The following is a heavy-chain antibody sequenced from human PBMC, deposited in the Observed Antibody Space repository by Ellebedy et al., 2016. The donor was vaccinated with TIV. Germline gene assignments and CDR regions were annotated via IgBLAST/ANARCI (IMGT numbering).Heavy chain of an antibody. J-gene: IGHJ5*02. Sequence: SQTLSLTCAVYGGSFSAYYWSWIRQSPGKGLEWIGEINHRGFSNYNPSLKSRATISGDTSNNQFSLKLTAVTAADTAVYYCARKFCSSSSCYSGAFRRQLTDNYFDAWGQGTLVTVSS. CDR2: INHRGFS. V-gene: IGHV4-34*01. CDR1: GGSFSAYY. CDR3: ARKFCSSSSCYSGAFRRQLTDNYFDA. D-gene: IGHD2-2*02.